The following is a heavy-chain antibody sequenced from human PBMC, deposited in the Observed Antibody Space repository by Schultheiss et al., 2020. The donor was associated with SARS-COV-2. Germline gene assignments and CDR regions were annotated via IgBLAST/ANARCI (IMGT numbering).Heavy chain of an antibody. CDR2: IYHSGST. V-gene: IGHV4-4*02. J-gene: IGHJ4*02. D-gene: IGHD6-13*01. CDR3: ARVGSSSWYDY. CDR1: GGSISSSNW. Sequence: GSLRLSCAVSGGSISSSNWWSWVRQPPGKGLEWIGEIYHSGSTNYNPSLKSRVTISVDKSKNQFSLKLSSVTAADTAVYYCARVGSSSWYDYWGQGTLVTVSS.